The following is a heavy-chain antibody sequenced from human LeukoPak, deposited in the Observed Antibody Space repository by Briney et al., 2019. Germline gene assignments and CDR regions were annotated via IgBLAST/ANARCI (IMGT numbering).Heavy chain of an antibody. CDR3: GRDGGGSLDWLGYFDY. Sequence: ASVKDSCKASGGTFSSYTISWVRQAPGQGLEWMGRIIPILGIANYAQKFQGRVTITADKSTSTAYMELSSLRSEDRAVSYCGRDGGGSLDWLGYFDYWGQASLVTASS. D-gene: IGHD3/OR15-3a*01. CDR2: IIPILGIA. CDR1: GGTFSSYT. J-gene: IGHJ4*02. V-gene: IGHV1-69*02.